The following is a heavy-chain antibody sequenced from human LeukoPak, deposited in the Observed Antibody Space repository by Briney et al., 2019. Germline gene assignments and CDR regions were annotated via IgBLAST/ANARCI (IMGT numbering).Heavy chain of an antibody. D-gene: IGHD3-22*01. CDR2: IYYTGTT. J-gene: IGHJ3*02. CDR1: GGSISNYC. CDR3: ARVYYYDSSGYLGAFDI. V-gene: IGHV4-59*01. Sequence: SETLSLTCTVSGGSISNYCWSWIRQPPEKGLEWIGYIYYTGTTNYNPSLKSRLTISVDTSKNQFSLKLSSVTAADTAVYYCARVYYYDSSGYLGAFDIWGQGTMVTVSS.